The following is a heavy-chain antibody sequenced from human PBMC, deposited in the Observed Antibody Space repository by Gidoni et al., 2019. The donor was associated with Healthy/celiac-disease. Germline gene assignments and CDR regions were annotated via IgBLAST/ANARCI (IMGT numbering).Heavy chain of an antibody. J-gene: IGHJ4*02. CDR1: GFTFSSYE. CDR3: ARGVRVAMVLYYFDY. D-gene: IGHD5-18*01. V-gene: IGHV3-48*03. CDR2: ISSSCFTI. Sequence: EVQRVESGGGLVQPGGSLRVSCAASGFTFSSYEMNWVRQAPGKGLEWVSYISSSCFTIYYADSVKGRFTISRDNAKNSLYLQMNSLRAEDTAVYYRARGVRVAMVLYYFDYWGQGTLVTVSS.